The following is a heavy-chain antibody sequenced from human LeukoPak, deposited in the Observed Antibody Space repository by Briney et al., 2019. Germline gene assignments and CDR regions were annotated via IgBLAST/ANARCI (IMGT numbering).Heavy chain of an antibody. D-gene: IGHD1-1*01. Sequence: SETLSLTCTVSGGSISSGGYYWSWIRQPPGKGLEWIGYIYHSGSTYYNPSLKSRVTISVDRSKNQFSLKLSSVTAADTAVYYCARVRNYSWIDYWGQGTLVTVSS. J-gene: IGHJ4*02. V-gene: IGHV4-30-2*01. CDR2: IYHSGST. CDR3: ARVRNYSWIDY. CDR1: GGSISSGGYY.